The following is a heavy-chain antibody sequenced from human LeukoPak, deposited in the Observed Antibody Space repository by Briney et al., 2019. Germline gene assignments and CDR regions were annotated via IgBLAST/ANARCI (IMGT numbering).Heavy chain of an antibody. CDR3: ATSEGALPGENDAFDI. J-gene: IGHJ3*02. Sequence: ASVKVSCKVSGYTLTELSMHWVRQAPGKGLEWMGGFDPEDGETIYAQKFQGRVTMTEDTSTDTAYMELSSLRSEDTAVYYYATSEGALPGENDAFDIWGQGTMVTVSS. D-gene: IGHD7-27*01. V-gene: IGHV1-24*01. CDR2: FDPEDGET. CDR1: GYTLTELS.